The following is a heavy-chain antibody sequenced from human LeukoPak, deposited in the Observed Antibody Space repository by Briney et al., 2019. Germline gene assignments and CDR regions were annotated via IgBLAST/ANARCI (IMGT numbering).Heavy chain of an antibody. CDR1: GYSISSGYY. V-gene: IGHV4-61*02. CDR2: IYTSGST. Sequence: SETLSLTCTVSGYSISSGYYWGWIRQPAGKGLEWIGRIYTSGSTNYNPSLKSRVTISVDTSKNQFSLKLSSVTAADTAVYYCARDNYYYDSSGSQPFDYWGQGTLVTVSS. CDR3: ARDNYYYDSSGSQPFDY. D-gene: IGHD3-22*01. J-gene: IGHJ4*02.